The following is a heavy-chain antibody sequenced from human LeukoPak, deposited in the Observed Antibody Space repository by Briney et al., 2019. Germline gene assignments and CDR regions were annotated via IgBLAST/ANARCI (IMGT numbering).Heavy chain of an antibody. CDR2: IYSGGST. CDR1: GFTVSSNY. CDR3: ARDVTGWLQNPYAFDI. Sequence: GGSLRLSCAASGFTVSSNYMSWVRQAPGKGLEWVSVIYSGGSTYYADSVKGRFTISRDNSKNTLYLQMNSLRAEDTAVYYCARDVTGWLQNPYAFDIWGQGTMVTVSS. D-gene: IGHD5-24*01. V-gene: IGHV3-66*01. J-gene: IGHJ3*02.